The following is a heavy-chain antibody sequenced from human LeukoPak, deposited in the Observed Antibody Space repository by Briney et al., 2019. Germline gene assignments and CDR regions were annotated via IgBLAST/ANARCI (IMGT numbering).Heavy chain of an antibody. D-gene: IGHD6-13*01. CDR1: GYSFTNYY. CDR3: STGAGIAAAGPKADY. CDR2: INPSCGST. Sequence: ASVTVSCKASGYSFTNYYMHWVRQAPAQGLEWMGVINPSCGSTSYAQKFQDRVSITRNRSTSTVYMELSSLRSEDTAVYYCSTGAGIAAAGPKADYWGQGTLVTASS. V-gene: IGHV1-46*01. J-gene: IGHJ4*02.